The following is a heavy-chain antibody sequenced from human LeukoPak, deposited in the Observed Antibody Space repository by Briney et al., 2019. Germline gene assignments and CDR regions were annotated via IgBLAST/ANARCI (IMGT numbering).Heavy chain of an antibody. V-gene: IGHV4-31*03. CDR2: IYYSGST. D-gene: IGHD1-1*01. J-gene: IGHJ4*02. Sequence: PSQTLSLTCTVSGDSISSGGYYWRWIRQHPGKGLQWIGYIYYSGSTYYNPSLMSRLTISLDTSENQFSLKLSSVTAADTAVYYCARADNQGYFDYWGQGSLVTVSS. CDR3: ARADNQGYFDY. CDR1: GDSISSGGYY.